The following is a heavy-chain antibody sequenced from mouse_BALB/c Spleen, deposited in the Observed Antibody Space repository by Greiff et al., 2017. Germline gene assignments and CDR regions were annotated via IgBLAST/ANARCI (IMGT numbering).Heavy chain of an antibody. J-gene: IGHJ3*01. V-gene: IGHV3-8*02. CDR2: ISYSGST. Sequence: EVKVEESGPSLVKPSQTLSLTCSVTGDSITSGYWNWIRKFPGNKLEYMGYISYSGSTYYNPSLKSRISITRDTSKNQYYLQLNSVTTEDTATYYCARGGPPAWFAYWGQGTLVTVSA. CDR3: ARGGPPAWFAY. CDR1: GDSITSGY.